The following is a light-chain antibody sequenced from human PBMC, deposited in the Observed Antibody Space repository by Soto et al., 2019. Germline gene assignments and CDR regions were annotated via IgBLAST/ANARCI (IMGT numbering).Light chain of an antibody. CDR2: ATS. Sequence: IQMTHSPSSWSASVGDRVTTLCRPSQDISNWLAWYQQKPGKAPKVLIYATSSLQSGVPSRFSGSGSGTDYTLTISSLQPEDFATYHCQQAKSFPLTFGGGTKVESK. CDR3: QQAKSFPLT. J-gene: IGKJ4*01. V-gene: IGKV1D-12*01. CDR1: QDISNW.